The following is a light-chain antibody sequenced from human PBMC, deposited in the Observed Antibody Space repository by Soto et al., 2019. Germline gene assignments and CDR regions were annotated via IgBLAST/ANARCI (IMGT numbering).Light chain of an antibody. CDR2: GVT. Sequence: QSALTQPASVSGSPGQSITIFCSGTNSDVGRFNLVSWYQHHPDKAPKLMIFGVTKRPSGVSNRFSGSKSGNTASLTISGLQAEDEADYYCCSYATGGTYVFGTGTKLTVL. V-gene: IGLV2-23*02. CDR3: CSYATGGTYV. J-gene: IGLJ1*01. CDR1: NSDVGRFNL.